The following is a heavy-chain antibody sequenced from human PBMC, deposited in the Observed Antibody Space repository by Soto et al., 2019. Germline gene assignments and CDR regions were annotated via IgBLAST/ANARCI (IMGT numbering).Heavy chain of an antibody. J-gene: IGHJ5*02. CDR3: ARNDYGSGSYYRASWFDP. D-gene: IGHD3-10*01. V-gene: IGHV1-46*01. CDR1: GYTFTSYH. Sequence: ASVKVSCKASGYTFTSYHMHWVRQAPGQGLEWMGIINPSGGSTSYAQKFQGRVTMTRDTSTSTAYMELSSLRSEDTAVYYCARNDYGSGSYYRASWFDPWGQGTLVTVSS. CDR2: INPSGGST.